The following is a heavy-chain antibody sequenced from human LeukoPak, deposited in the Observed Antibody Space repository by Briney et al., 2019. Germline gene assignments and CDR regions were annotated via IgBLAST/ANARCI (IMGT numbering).Heavy chain of an antibody. CDR1: GFTFSGSA. CDR2: IRSKANSYAT. J-gene: IGHJ3*02. V-gene: IGHV3-73*01. D-gene: IGHD3-9*01. CDR3: TRGTYYDILTYAFDI. Sequence: GGSLRLSCAASGFTFSGSAMHWVRQASGKGLEWVGRIRSKANSYATAYAASVKGGFTISRDDSKNTAYLQMNSLKTEDTAVYYCTRGTYYDILTYAFDIWGQGTMVTVSS.